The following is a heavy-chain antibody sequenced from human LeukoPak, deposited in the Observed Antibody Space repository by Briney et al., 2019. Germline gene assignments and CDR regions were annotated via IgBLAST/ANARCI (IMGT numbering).Heavy chain of an antibody. Sequence: SETLSLTCTVSGDSISSYYWSWIRQPPGRGLEWIGYIYYIGSTNYNPSLKSRVTISVDTSKNQFSLKLSSVTSADTAVYYCARHYGSGTYYKVLRLDSWGQGTLGTVSS. CDR1: GDSISSYY. CDR3: ARHYGSGTYYKVLRLDS. CDR2: IYYIGST. D-gene: IGHD3-10*01. V-gene: IGHV4-59*08. J-gene: IGHJ4*02.